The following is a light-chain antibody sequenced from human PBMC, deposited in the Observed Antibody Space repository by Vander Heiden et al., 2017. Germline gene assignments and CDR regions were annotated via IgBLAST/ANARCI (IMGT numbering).Light chain of an antibody. CDR2: GEN. Sequence: SSELTQAPAVSFAFAQTVRIPCQGDSLRSYDENWYQQKPGQAPVVVIYGENNRPSGIPDRFSGSSSGNTASLTITGTQAEDEADYYCNSRDSSGNPYVFGTGTKVTVL. CDR3: NSRDSSGNPYV. V-gene: IGLV3-19*01. CDR1: SLRSYD. J-gene: IGLJ1*01.